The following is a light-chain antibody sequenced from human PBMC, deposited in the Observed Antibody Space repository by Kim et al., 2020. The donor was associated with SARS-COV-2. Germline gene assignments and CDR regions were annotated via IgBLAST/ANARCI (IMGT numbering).Light chain of an antibody. J-gene: IGLJ3*02. CDR2: YVN. Sequence: GQSITISCIGPISDVGGYNYVSWYQQHPGKAPKLIIYYVNIRPSGVSNRFSGSKSGNTASLTISGLQAEDEADYYCSSYATVTTRVFGGGTQLTVL. CDR3: SSYATVTTRV. V-gene: IGLV2-14*03. CDR1: ISDVGGYNY.